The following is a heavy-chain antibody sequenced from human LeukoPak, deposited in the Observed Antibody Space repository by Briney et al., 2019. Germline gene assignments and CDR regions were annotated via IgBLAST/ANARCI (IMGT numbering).Heavy chain of an antibody. V-gene: IGHV3-23*01. Sequence: GGSLRLSCAASGFTFSTNAMNWVRQAPGKGLEWVSTFSGSDDNTNYADSVKGRFTISRDNSKNTLYLHMNSLRAEDTAMYYCAKDSRYYDTSGYYYPGWFDPWGQGTLVTVSS. D-gene: IGHD3-22*01. CDR1: GFTFSTNA. J-gene: IGHJ5*02. CDR2: FSGSDDNT. CDR3: AKDSRYYDTSGYYYPGWFDP.